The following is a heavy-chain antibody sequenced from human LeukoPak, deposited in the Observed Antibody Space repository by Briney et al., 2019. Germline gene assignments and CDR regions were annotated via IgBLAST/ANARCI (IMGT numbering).Heavy chain of an antibody. D-gene: IGHD3-9*01. CDR1: GFTFSSYA. V-gene: IGHV3-30*04. CDR2: ISYDGSNK. J-gene: IGHJ6*02. Sequence: PGGSLRLSCAASGFTFSSYAMHWVRQAPGKGLEWVAVISYDGSNKYYADSVKGRFTISRDNSKNTLYLQMNSLRAEDTAVYYCAGAGFDWSIYYYYYGMDVWGQGTTVTVSS. CDR3: AGAGFDWSIYYYYYGMDV.